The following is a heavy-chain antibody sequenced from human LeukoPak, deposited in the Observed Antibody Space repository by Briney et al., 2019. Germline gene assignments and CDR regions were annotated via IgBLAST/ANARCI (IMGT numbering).Heavy chain of an antibody. V-gene: IGHV3-66*01. CDR1: GLTVSSNY. CDR2: IYSGGTT. D-gene: IGHD4-17*01. CDR3: ASKLTTGY. J-gene: IGHJ4*02. Sequence: SGGSLRRSCVVSGLTVSSNYMSWVRQAQGKGLEWVSVIYSGGTTNYADSVKGRFLVYRDNSKNTLYLQINSLRAGDTAVYYCASKLTTGYWGQGTLVTVSS.